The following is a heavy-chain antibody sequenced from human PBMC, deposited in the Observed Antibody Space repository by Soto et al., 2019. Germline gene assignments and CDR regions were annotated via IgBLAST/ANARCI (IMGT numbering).Heavy chain of an antibody. CDR2: IHHSGST. Sequence: QVQLQESGPGLVKPSGTLSLTCAVSGGSVTISNWWSWVRQTPGKGLEWIGQIHHSGSTNYNPSLTSRVTISVDKSKNQCSLEMKSVTAADTAVYYFARGGDYFYMAVWGKGTTVTVSS. CDR3: ARGGDYFYMAV. CDR1: GGSVTISNW. J-gene: IGHJ6*03. D-gene: IGHD1-26*01. V-gene: IGHV4-4*02.